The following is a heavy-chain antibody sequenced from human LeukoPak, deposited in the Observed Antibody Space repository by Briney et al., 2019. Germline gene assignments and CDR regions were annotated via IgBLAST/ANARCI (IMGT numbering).Heavy chain of an antibody. D-gene: IGHD2-2*01. CDR1: GFTFSSDS. CDR2: ISSSSSYI. CDR3: AREPRTQYCSSTSCSYYYYYMDV. V-gene: IGHV3-21*01. Sequence: PGGSLRLSCAASGFTFSSDSMNWVRQAPGKGLEWVSSISSSSSYIYYADSVKGRFTISRDNAKNSLYLQMNSLRAEDTAGYYCAREPRTQYCSSTSCSYYYYYMDVWGKGTTVTVSS. J-gene: IGHJ6*03.